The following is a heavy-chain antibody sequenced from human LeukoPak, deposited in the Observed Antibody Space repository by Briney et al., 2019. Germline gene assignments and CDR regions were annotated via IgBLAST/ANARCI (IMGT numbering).Heavy chain of an antibody. CDR1: GGSISSGSYY. D-gene: IGHD4-17*01. CDR2: IYTSGST. V-gene: IGHV4-61*02. J-gene: IGHJ3*02. Sequence: KSSQTLSLTCTVSGGSISSGSYYWSWIRQPAGKGLEWIGRIYTSGSTNYNPSLKSRVTISVDTSKNQFSLKLSSVTAADTAVYYCARDPLDPMTTVTTGENAFDIWGQGTMVTVSS. CDR3: ARDPLDPMTTVTTGENAFDI.